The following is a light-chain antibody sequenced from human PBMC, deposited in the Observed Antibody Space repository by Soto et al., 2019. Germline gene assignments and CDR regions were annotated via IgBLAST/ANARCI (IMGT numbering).Light chain of an antibody. V-gene: IGKV2-28*01. CDR3: MQALQTPIT. CDR2: LGS. J-gene: IGKJ4*01. Sequence: DIVMTQSPLSLPVTPEEPASISCRSSQSVLHSNGYNYLDWYLQKPGQSPQLLIYLGSNRASGVPDRFSGSGSGTDFTLKISRVEAEDVGVYYCMQALQTPITFGGGTKVEIK. CDR1: QSVLHSNGYNY.